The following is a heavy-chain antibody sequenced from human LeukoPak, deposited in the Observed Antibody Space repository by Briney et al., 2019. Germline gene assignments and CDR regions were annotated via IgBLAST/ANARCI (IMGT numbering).Heavy chain of an antibody. D-gene: IGHD4-17*01. Sequence: SETLSLTCTVSGGSISSSSYYWGWIRQPPGKGLEWIGSIYYSGSTYYNPSLKSRVTISVDTSKNQFSLKPSSVTAADTAVYYCARTSYGVYYFDYWGQGTLVTVSS. CDR2: IYYSGST. CDR1: GGSISSSSYY. J-gene: IGHJ4*02. V-gene: IGHV4-39*07. CDR3: ARTSYGVYYFDY.